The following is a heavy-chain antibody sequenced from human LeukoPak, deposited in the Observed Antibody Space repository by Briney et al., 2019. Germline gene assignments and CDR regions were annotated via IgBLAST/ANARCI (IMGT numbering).Heavy chain of an antibody. CDR1: GYTFTTYY. CDR2: INPSGGST. Sequence: ASVKVSCKASGYTFTTYYMHWVRQAPGQGLEWIGIINPSGGSTSYAQKFQGRVTMTRDTSTSTVYMELSSLTSEDTAVYYCARRGACGGISCNLDSWGQGTLVTVSS. CDR3: ARRGACGGISCNLDS. V-gene: IGHV1-46*01. J-gene: IGHJ4*02. D-gene: IGHD2-15*01.